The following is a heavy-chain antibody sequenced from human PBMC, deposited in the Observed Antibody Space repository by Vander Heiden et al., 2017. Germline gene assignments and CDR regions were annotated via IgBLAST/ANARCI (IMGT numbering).Heavy chain of an antibody. CDR2: IYYSGST. CDR1: GGSISDSAYY. J-gene: IGHJ4*02. V-gene: IGHV4-39*01. D-gene: IGHD3-10*01. Sequence: QLQLQESGPGLVKPSETLSLTCTVSGGSISDSAYYWGWIRQPPGKGLEWIGSIYYSGSTYYNPSLKSPVTISVDTSKNHFSMRLSSVTAADTAVYYCARHAGYYTSGSYYIDYWGQGTQVTVSS. CDR3: ARHAGYYTSGSYYIDY.